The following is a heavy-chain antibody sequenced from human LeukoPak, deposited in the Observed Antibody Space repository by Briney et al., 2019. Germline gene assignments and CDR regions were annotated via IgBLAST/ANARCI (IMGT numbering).Heavy chain of an antibody. Sequence: SVKVSCKASGGTFSSYAISWVRQAPGQGLEWMGGIIPISGTANYAQKFQGRVTITADESTSTAYMELSSLRSEDTAVYYCARVADTLYYYDSSGYFPGYYFDYWGQGTLVTVSS. CDR1: GGTFSSYA. J-gene: IGHJ4*02. D-gene: IGHD3-22*01. CDR2: IIPISGTA. CDR3: ARVADTLYYYDSSGYFPGYYFDY. V-gene: IGHV1-69*01.